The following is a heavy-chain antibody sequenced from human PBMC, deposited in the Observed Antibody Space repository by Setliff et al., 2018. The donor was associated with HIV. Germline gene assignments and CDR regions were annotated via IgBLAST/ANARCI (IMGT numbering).Heavy chain of an antibody. CDR3: AGSIVVVTAAPLT. J-gene: IGHJ5*02. V-gene: IGHV4-4*08. CDR1: GISINGYY. Sequence: PSETLSLTCSVSGISINGYYWSWIRQSPRTRLEWIGYVSSIGNTNYNPSLKSRVTISVDTSKNQFSLKLSSVTAADTAVYYCAGSIVVVTAAPLTWGQGTLVTVSS. D-gene: IGHD2-21*02. CDR2: VSSIGNT.